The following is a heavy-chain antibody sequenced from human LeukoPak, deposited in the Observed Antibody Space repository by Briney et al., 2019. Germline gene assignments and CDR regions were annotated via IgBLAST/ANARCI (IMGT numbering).Heavy chain of an antibody. CDR1: GFTFSNFG. CDR3: AKSTYYYYMDV. Sequence: RGGSLRLSCAASGFTFSNFGIRWVRPAPGKGLGWVAFIRYDGTNQYYADSVKGQFTISRDSSNNTLYLQMNSLGAEDTAVYYCAKSTYYYYMDVWGKGAKVTVSS. J-gene: IGHJ6*03. CDR2: IRYDGTNQ. V-gene: IGHV3-30*02.